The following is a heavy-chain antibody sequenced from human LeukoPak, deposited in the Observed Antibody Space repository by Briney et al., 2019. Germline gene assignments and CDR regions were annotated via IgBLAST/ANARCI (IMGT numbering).Heavy chain of an antibody. D-gene: IGHD2-15*01. CDR2: IRYDGSNK. Sequence: PGGSLRLSCAASGFTFSSYDMHWVRQAPGKGLEWVAFIRYDGSNKYYTDSVKGRFTISRDNSKNTLYLQMNSLTAEDTAVYYCAKKLLPNCSGGSCYHDAFDIWGQGTMVTVSS. J-gene: IGHJ3*02. CDR1: GFTFSSYD. V-gene: IGHV3-30*02. CDR3: AKKLLPNCSGGSCYHDAFDI.